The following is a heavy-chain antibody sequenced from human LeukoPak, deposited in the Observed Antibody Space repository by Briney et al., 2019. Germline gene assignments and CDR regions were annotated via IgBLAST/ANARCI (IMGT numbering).Heavy chain of an antibody. D-gene: IGHD6-19*01. CDR1: GGSLSGYY. J-gene: IGHJ4*02. V-gene: IGHV4-34*01. Sequence: PSETLSLTCAVYGGSLSGYYWSWIRQPPGKGLEWIGEINHSGSTNYNPSLKSRVTISVDTSKNQFSLKLSSVTAADTAVYYCARGSSGSPFDYWGQGTLVTVSS. CDR2: INHSGST. CDR3: ARGSSGSPFDY.